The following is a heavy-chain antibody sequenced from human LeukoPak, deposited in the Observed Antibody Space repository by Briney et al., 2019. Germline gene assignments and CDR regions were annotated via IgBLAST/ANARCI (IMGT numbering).Heavy chain of an antibody. D-gene: IGHD1-26*01. CDR2: IIPIFGTA. Sequence: SVRVSCKASGGTFSSYAISWVRQAPGQGLEWMGGIIPIFGTANYAQKFQGRVTITADESTSTAYMELSSLRSEDTAVYYCAPEVGATTGDYWGQGTLVTVSS. V-gene: IGHV1-69*13. CDR1: GGTFSSYA. J-gene: IGHJ4*02. CDR3: APEVGATTGDY.